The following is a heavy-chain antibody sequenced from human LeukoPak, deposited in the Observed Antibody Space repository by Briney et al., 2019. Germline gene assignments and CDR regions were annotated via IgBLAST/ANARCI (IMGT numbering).Heavy chain of an antibody. D-gene: IGHD4-17*01. CDR1: GYTFTGYY. J-gene: IGHJ6*02. CDR2: INPNTGYT. Sequence: GASVKVSCKASGYTFTGYYMHWVRQAPGQGLEWMGGINPNTGYTNYAQKFQGRVTLTSDKSIITAHMELTRLRSDDTAVYYCARDRTTVTTGYYGMDVWGQGATVTVSS. CDR3: ARDRTTVTTGYYGMDV. V-gene: IGHV1-2*02.